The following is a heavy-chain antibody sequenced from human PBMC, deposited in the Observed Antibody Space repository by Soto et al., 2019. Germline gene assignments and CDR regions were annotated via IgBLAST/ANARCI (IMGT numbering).Heavy chain of an antibody. J-gene: IGHJ6*03. CDR3: ARDDVPRQTVTTNPEYYYYMDV. V-gene: IGHV3-21*01. CDR2: ISSSSSYI. D-gene: IGHD4-4*01. CDR1: GFTFSSYS. Sequence: EVQLVESGGGLVKPGGSLRLSCAASGFTFSSYSMNWVRQAPGKGLEWVSSISSSSSYIYYADSVKGRFTISRDNAKNSLYLQMNSLRAEDTAVYYCARDDVPRQTVTTNPEYYYYMDVWGKGTTVTVSS.